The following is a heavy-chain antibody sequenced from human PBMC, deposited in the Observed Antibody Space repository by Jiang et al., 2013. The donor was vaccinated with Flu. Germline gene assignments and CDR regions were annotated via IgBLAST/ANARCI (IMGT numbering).Heavy chain of an antibody. V-gene: IGHV3-30*18. CDR2: ISYDGSNK. CDR1: GFTFSSYG. J-gene: IGHJ5*02. Sequence: RLSCAASGFTFSSYGMHWVRQAPGKGLEWVAVISYDGSNKYYADSVKGRFTISRDNSKNTLYLQMNSLRVEDTAVYYCAKDGSPQLLWFRESTHGFDPWGQGTLVTVSS. D-gene: IGHD3-10*01. CDR3: AKDGSPQLLWFRESTHGFDP.